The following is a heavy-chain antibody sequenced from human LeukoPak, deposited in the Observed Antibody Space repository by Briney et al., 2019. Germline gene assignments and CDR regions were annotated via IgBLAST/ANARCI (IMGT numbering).Heavy chain of an antibody. CDR3: ARGVPMVRGVTYFDY. J-gene: IGHJ4*02. Sequence: SETLSLTCTVSGGSISSGDYYWSWIRQPPGKGLEWFGYIYYSGSTYYNPSLKSRVTISVDTSKNQFSLKLSSVTAADTAVYYCARGVPMVRGVTYFDYWGQGTLVTVSS. CDR1: GGSISSGDYY. V-gene: IGHV4-30-4*01. CDR2: IYYSGST. D-gene: IGHD3-10*01.